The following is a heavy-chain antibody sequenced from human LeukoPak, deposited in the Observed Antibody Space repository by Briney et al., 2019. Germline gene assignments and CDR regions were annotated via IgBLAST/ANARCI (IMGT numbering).Heavy chain of an antibody. Sequence: PSETLSLTCTVSGDSISSYYWSWVRQPAGKRLEWVGRIYASGSTNYNPSLKSRVTMSIDTSKNQFSLKPSSVTAADTAVYYCARSSGYDYVWGSYQHYYYYMDVWGKGTTVTISS. J-gene: IGHJ6*03. CDR2: IYASGST. V-gene: IGHV4-4*07. CDR1: GDSISSYY. D-gene: IGHD3-16*02. CDR3: ARSSGYDYVWGSYQHYYYYMDV.